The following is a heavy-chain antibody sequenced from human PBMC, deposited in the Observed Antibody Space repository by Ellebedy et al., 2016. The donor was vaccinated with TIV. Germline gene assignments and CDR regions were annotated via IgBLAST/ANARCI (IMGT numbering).Heavy chain of an antibody. CDR3: ARVCGGLYFHFDY. J-gene: IGHJ4*02. CDR1: GFTFSDHY. Sequence: GESLKISXAASGFTFSDHYMDWVRRAPGKGLEWVGRTRNKTKGYTTEYAASVKGRFIISRDDSKNSLYLQMNSLQTEDTAVYYCARVCGGLYFHFDYWGQGILVTVSS. CDR2: TRNKTKGYTT. V-gene: IGHV3-72*01. D-gene: IGHD4-23*01.